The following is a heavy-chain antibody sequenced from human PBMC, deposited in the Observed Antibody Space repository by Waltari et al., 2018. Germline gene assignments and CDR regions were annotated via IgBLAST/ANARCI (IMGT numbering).Heavy chain of an antibody. J-gene: IGHJ4*02. V-gene: IGHV3-74*01. CDR1: GFTFSSFW. Sequence: EVQLVESGGGLVQPGGSLRLSCAASGFTFSSFWMHWVRQAPVKGLVWVSHINNDGTTTNYADSVKGRFTISRDNAKNTLYLQMNSLGAEDTAMYYCARGMGRVGAPFDYWGQGTLVTVSS. CDR3: ARGMGRVGAPFDY. D-gene: IGHD1-26*01. CDR2: INNDGTTT.